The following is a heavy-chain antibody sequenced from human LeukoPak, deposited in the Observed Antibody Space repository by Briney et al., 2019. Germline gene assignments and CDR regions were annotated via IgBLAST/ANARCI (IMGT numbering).Heavy chain of an antibody. CDR2: INPNSGGT. V-gene: IGHV1-2*02. D-gene: IGHD5-18*01. CDR1: GYTFTSYY. CDR3: ARGSFSADAPLVLDYFHH. Sequence: ASVKVSCKTSGYTFTSYYLHWVRQAPGQGLEWMGWINPNSGGTNYAQKFQGRVTMTRDTSISTAYMELSRLRADDTAVYYCARGSFSADAPLVLDYFHHWGQGTLVTDSS. J-gene: IGHJ1*01.